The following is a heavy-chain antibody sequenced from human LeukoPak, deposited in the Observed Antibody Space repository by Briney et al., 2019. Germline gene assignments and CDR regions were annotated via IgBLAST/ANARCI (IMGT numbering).Heavy chain of an antibody. D-gene: IGHD6-19*01. Sequence: SSETLSLTCTVSGGSISSYHWSWIRQPPGKGLEWIGYIYYSGSTNYNPSLKSRVTISVDTSKNQFSLKLSSVTAADTAVYYCARRQGSGWYEQYYYYGMDVWGQGATVTVSS. J-gene: IGHJ6*02. CDR1: GGSISSYH. CDR3: ARRQGSGWYEQYYYYGMDV. CDR2: IYYSGST. V-gene: IGHV4-59*08.